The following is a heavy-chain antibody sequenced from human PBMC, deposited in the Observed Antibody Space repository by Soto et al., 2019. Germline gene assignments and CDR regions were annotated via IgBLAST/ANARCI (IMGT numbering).Heavy chain of an antibody. CDR3: AHSEKDTARVTYYYYGMDV. V-gene: IGHV2-5*01. Sequence: SGPTLVNPTQTLTLTCTFSGFSLSTSGVGVGWIRQPPGKALEWLALIYWNDDKRYSPSLKSRLTITKDTSKNQVVLTMTNMDNGDTATYYCAHSEKDTARVTYYYYGMDVWGQGTTVTVSS. CDR2: IYWNDDK. D-gene: IGHD5-18*01. CDR1: GFSLSTSGVG. J-gene: IGHJ6*02.